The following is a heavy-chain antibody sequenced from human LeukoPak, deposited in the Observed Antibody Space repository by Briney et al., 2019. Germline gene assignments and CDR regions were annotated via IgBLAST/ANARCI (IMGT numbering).Heavy chain of an antibody. D-gene: IGHD4-17*01. V-gene: IGHV1-69*01. CDR3: ARVRWPWDYYYGMDV. CDR1: GGTFSSYA. CDR2: IIPIFGTA. J-gene: IGHJ6*02. Sequence: GFSVKVSCKASGGTFSSYAISWVRQAPGQGLEWMGGIIPIFGTANYAQKFQGRVTITADESTSTAYMELSSLRSEDTDVYYCARVRWPWDYYYGMDVWGQGTTVTVSS.